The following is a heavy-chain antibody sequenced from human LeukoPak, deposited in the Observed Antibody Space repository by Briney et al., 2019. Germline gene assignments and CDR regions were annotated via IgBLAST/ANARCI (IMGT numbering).Heavy chain of an antibody. D-gene: IGHD5-18*01. J-gene: IGHJ6*03. V-gene: IGHV1-18*01. Sequence: ASVKVSCKASGYTFTSYGISWVRQAPGQGLEWMGWISAYNGNTNYAQKLQGRVTMTTDTSTSTAYMELRSLRSDDTALYYCARSVGYSYYYYYMDVWGKGTTVTVSS. CDR3: ARSVGYSYYYYYMDV. CDR2: ISAYNGNT. CDR1: GYTFTSYG.